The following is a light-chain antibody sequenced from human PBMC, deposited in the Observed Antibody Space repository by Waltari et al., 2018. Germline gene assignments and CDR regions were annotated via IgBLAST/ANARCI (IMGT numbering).Light chain of an antibody. CDR2: TAS. CDR1: QSINNC. Sequence: DIQLTQSPSTLSASVGDRVSITCRASQSINNCFAWYQHKPGKAPTLLIYTASSLESGVPSRFSGSGLGTEFTLTSSSLQPDDVATYYCQQYKTYWSFGQGTKLEIK. V-gene: IGKV1-5*03. J-gene: IGKJ2*01. CDR3: QQYKTYWS.